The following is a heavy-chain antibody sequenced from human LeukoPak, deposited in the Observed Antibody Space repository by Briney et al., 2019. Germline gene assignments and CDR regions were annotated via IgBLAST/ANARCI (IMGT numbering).Heavy chain of an antibody. V-gene: IGHV3-30*02. CDR1: GFTFSSYG. J-gene: IGHJ3*02. CDR2: IRYDGSNK. D-gene: IGHD6-25*01. Sequence: GGSLRLSCAASGFTFSSYGMHWVRQAPGKGLEWVAFIRYDGSNKYYADSVKGRFTISRDNSKNTLYLQMNSLRAEDTAVYYCAKEMFSGRSGDAFDIWGQGTMVTVSS. CDR3: AKEMFSGRSGDAFDI.